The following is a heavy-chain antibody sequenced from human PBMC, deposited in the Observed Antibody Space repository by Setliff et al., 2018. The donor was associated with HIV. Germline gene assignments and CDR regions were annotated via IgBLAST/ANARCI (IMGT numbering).Heavy chain of an antibody. CDR1: GGSISSSSYY. CDR3: ARHSEYSSSWYYFDY. J-gene: IGHJ4*02. CDR2: IYYSGST. D-gene: IGHD6-13*01. V-gene: IGHV4-39*01. Sequence: LSLTCTVSGGSISSSSYYWGWIRQPPGKGLEWIGSIYYSGSTYYNPSLKSRVTISVDTSKNQFSLKLSSVTAADTAVYYCARHSEYSSSWYYFDYWGQGTLVTVSS.